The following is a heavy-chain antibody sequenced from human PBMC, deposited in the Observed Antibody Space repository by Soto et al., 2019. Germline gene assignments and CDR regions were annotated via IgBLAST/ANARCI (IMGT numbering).Heavy chain of an antibody. V-gene: IGHV1-69*13. CDR3: ARPDIVVVPAAYYYYGMDV. Sequence: SVKVSCKASGYTFTCYYMHWVRQAPGQGLEWMGGIIPIFGTANYAQKFQGRVTITADESTSTAYMELSSLRSEDTAVYYCARPDIVVVPAAYYYYGMDVWGQGTTVTVSS. CDR1: GYTFTCYY. CDR2: IIPIFGTA. D-gene: IGHD2-2*01. J-gene: IGHJ6*02.